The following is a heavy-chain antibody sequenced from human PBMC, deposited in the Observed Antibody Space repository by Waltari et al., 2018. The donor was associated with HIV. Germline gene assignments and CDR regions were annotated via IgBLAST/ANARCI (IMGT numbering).Heavy chain of an antibody. Sequence: QLQLQESGPGLVKPSETLSLTCTVSGGSISSSSYYWGWIRQPPGKGLEWIGSIYYSGSTYYNPSLKSRVTISVDTSKNQFSLKLSSVTAADTAVYYCARLPDIVVVVAATRDAFDIWGQGTMVTVSS. D-gene: IGHD2-15*01. J-gene: IGHJ3*02. CDR3: ARLPDIVVVVAATRDAFDI. V-gene: IGHV4-39*07. CDR1: GGSISSSSYY. CDR2: IYYSGST.